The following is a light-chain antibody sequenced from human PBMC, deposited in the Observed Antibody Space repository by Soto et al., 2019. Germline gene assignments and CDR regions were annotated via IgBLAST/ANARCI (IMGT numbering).Light chain of an antibody. J-gene: IGKJ4*01. Sequence: EIVLTQSPATLSLSPGERATLFCRASQSVSSYLAWYQQKPGQAPRLLIYDASNRATGIPARFSGSGSGTDFTLTISRREPEDFAVYYCQQRSNWPLTCGGGTKVEIK. CDR3: QQRSNWPLT. CDR1: QSVSSY. V-gene: IGKV3-11*01. CDR2: DAS.